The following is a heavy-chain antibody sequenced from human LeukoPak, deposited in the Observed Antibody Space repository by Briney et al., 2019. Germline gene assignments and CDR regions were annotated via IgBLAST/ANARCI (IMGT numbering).Heavy chain of an antibody. D-gene: IGHD3-22*01. CDR1: GGSISLSSYY. J-gene: IGHJ4*02. V-gene: IGHV4-39*01. Sequence: PSETLSLTCNVSGGSISLSSYYWGWIRQPPGKGLQWIGSVYYSGTSYYNLSLKSRVTISVDTSKNQFSLRLTSVTAADTAVYYCARHESSGWHYLFRYWGQGTLVTVSS. CDR2: VYYSGTS. CDR3: ARHESSGWHYLFRY.